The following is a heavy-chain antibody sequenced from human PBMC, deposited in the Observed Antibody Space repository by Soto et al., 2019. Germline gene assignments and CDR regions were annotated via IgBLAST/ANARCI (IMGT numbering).Heavy chain of an antibody. V-gene: IGHV3-30*03. CDR3: ARDGSIAARYYYYGMDV. D-gene: IGHD6-6*01. J-gene: IGHJ6*02. Sequence: QVQLVESGGGVVQPGRSLRLSCAVSGFTFSSYGMHWVRQAPDKGLEWVAVISYDGSNKYYADSVKGRFTISRDNSKNTLYLQMNSLRAEDTAVYYCARDGSIAARYYYYGMDVWGQGTTVTVSS. CDR1: GFTFSSYG. CDR2: ISYDGSNK.